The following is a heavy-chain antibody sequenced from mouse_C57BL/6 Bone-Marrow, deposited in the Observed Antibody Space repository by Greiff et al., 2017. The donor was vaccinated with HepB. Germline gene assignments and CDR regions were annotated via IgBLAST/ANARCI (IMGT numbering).Heavy chain of an antibody. Sequence: EVKLVESGGGLVQPGGSMKLSCAASGFTFSDAWMDWVRQSPEKGLEWVAEIRNKANNHATYYAESVKGRFTISRDDSKSSVYLQMNSLRAEDTGIYYCTSIYDGYYPYYAMDYWGQGTSVTVSS. CDR1: GFTFSDAW. J-gene: IGHJ4*01. CDR3: TSIYDGYYPYYAMDY. CDR2: IRNKANNHAT. V-gene: IGHV6-6*01. D-gene: IGHD2-3*01.